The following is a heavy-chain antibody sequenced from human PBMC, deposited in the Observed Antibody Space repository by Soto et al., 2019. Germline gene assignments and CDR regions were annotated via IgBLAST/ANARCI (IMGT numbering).Heavy chain of an antibody. J-gene: IGHJ4*02. CDR1: GFTFSSYS. D-gene: IGHD3-16*02. V-gene: IGHV3-48*02. CDR3: ARDYDYVWGSYRSFDY. CDR2: ISSSSSTI. Sequence: GGSLRLSCAASGFTFSSYSMNWVRQAPGKGLEWVSYISSSSSTIYYADSVKGRFTISRDNAKNSLYLQMNSLRDEDTAVYYCARDYDYVWGSYRSFDYWGQGILVTVSS.